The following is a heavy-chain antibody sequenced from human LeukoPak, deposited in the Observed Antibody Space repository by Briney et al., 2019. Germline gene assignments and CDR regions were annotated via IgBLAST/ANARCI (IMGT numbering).Heavy chain of an antibody. CDR2: ISSSSSTI. J-gene: IGHJ4*02. D-gene: IGHD3-22*01. V-gene: IGHV3-48*01. CDR3: ATLPYYYDSSGSYYFDY. Sequence: PGGSLRLSCAASGFTFSTYSMNWVRQAPGKGLEWVSYISSSSSTIYYADSVKGRFTISRDNSKNALYLKMNSLRVEDTAVYYCATLPYYYDSSGSYYFDYWGQGTLVTVSS. CDR1: GFTFSTYS.